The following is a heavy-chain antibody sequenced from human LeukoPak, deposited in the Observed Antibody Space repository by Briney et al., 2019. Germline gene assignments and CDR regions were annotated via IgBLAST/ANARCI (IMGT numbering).Heavy chain of an antibody. CDR3: ARDPSGGNWFDP. D-gene: IGHD3-10*01. J-gene: IGHJ5*02. CDR1: GYTFTSYY. V-gene: IGHV1-46*01. Sequence: ASVKVSCKASGYTFTSYYMHWVRQAPGQGLEWMGIINPSGGSTSYAQKFQGRVTMTRDMSTSTVYMELSSLRSEDTAVYYCARDPSGGNWFDPWGQGTLVTVSS. CDR2: INPSGGST.